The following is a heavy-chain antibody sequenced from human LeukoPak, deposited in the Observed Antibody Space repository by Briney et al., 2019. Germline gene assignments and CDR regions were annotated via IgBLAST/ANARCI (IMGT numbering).Heavy chain of an antibody. D-gene: IGHD5-12*01. CDR3: ARAKRGYSGCDFDY. CDR2: IYYSGST. CDR1: GFTFSGYA. V-gene: IGHV4-59*01. J-gene: IGHJ4*02. Sequence: GSLGLSCAASGFTFSGYAMYWVRQAPGKGLEWIGYIYYSGSTNYNPSLKSRVTISVDTSKNQFSLKLSSVTAADTALYYCARAKRGYSGCDFDYWGQGTLVTVSS.